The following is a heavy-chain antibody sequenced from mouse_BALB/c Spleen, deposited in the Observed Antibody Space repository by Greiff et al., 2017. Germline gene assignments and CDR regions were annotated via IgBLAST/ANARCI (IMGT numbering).Heavy chain of an antibody. CDR2: IYPGNSDT. CDR1: GYSFTSYW. J-gene: IGHJ3*01. V-gene: IGHV1-5*01. CDR3: TKERRDGNSLSY. D-gene: IGHD2-1*01. Sequence: EVQLQQSGTVLARPGASVKMSCKASGYSFTSYWMHWVKQRPGQGLEWIGAIYPGNSDTSYNQKFKGKAKLTAVTSASTAYMELSSLTNEDSAVYYCTKERRDGNSLSYWGQGTLVTVSA.